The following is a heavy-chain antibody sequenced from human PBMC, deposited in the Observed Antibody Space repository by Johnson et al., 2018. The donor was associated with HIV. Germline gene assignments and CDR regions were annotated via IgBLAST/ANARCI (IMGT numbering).Heavy chain of an antibody. CDR3: ARVGTVRDAFDI. V-gene: IGHV3-30*14. Sequence: QVLLVESGGGVVQPGRSLRLSCAASGFTFSSYAMHWVRQAPGKGLEWVAVISYDGSNKYYADSVKGRFTISRDNSKNTLYLQMNSLRAEDTAVYYCARVGTVRDAFDIWGQGTMVTVSS. D-gene: IGHD7-27*01. J-gene: IGHJ3*02. CDR1: GFTFSSYA. CDR2: ISYDGSNK.